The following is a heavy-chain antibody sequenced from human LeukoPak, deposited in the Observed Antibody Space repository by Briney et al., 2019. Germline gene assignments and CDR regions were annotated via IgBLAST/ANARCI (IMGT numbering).Heavy chain of an antibody. CDR1: GGTFSSYA. Sequence: SVKVSCKASGGTFSSYAISWVRQAPGQGLEWMGGIIPIFGTANYAQKFQGRVTITADESASTAYMELSSLRSEDTAVYYCARGVASGYDFDYWGQGTLVTVSS. V-gene: IGHV1-69*13. CDR2: IIPIFGTA. D-gene: IGHD5-12*01. CDR3: ARGVASGYDFDY. J-gene: IGHJ4*02.